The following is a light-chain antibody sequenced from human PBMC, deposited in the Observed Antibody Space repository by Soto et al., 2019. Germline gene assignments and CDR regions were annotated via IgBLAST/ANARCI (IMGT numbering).Light chain of an antibody. CDR2: QVT. V-gene: IGLV2-14*01. J-gene: IGLJ3*02. CDR1: ASDIGNYNW. Sequence: QSALTQPASVSGSPGQSITISCTGTASDIGNYNWVSWYQQHPGKAPKVLIYQVTSRPSGVSNRFSGSKSGNTASLTISGLQTEDEAHYYCSSYTSSATWVFGGGTKLTVL. CDR3: SSYTSSATWV.